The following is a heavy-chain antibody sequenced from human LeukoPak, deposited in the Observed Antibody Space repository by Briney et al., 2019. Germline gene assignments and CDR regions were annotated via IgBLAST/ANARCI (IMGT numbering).Heavy chain of an antibody. CDR2: INPNSGGT. CDR3: AGSWSNDAFDI. D-gene: IGHD1-26*01. CDR1: GYTFTGYY. V-gene: IGHV1-2*02. Sequence: GASVKVSCKASGYTFTGYYMHWVRQAPGQGLEWMGWINPNSGGTNYAQKFQGRVTMTRDTSISTAYMELSRLRSDDTDVYYCAGSWSNDAFDIWGQATMVTVSS. J-gene: IGHJ3*02.